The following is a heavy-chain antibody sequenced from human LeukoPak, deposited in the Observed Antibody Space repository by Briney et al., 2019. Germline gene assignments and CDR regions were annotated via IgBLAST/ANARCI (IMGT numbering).Heavy chain of an antibody. D-gene: IGHD6-6*01. J-gene: IGHJ4*02. V-gene: IGHV4-59*12. Sequence: SETLSLTCTVSGASISSYFWSWIRQPPGRGLEWIGYISYSGTTNFSPFLKSRVTISVDTSKNHFSLKLNSVTAADTAMYYCARSLYGSSPNPYYFDYWGQGTLVTVSS. CDR2: ISYSGTT. CDR3: ARSLYGSSPNPYYFDY. CDR1: GASISSYF.